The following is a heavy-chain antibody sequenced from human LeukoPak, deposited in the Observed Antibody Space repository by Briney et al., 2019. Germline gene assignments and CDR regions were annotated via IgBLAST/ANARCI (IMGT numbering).Heavy chain of an antibody. V-gene: IGHV1-2*02. CDR3: SKKVRGPSHPLDF. J-gene: IGHJ4*02. CDR2: INPEKRDT. CDR1: GYTFTGYA. D-gene: IGHD5-12*01. Sequence: ASVKVSCKASGYTFTGYAIHWVRQAPGQGLEWMGWINPEKRDTGYAHKFQGRVTMTSDTSISTAYMELSSLRSDDTAVYYCSKKVRGPSHPLDFWGQGTLVTVSS.